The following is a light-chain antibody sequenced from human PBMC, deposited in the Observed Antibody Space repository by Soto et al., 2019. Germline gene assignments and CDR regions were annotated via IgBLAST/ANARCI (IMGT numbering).Light chain of an antibody. CDR1: NSDVGAYNY. CDR3: ASYTISSTRV. V-gene: IGLV2-14*01. CDR2: EVN. J-gene: IGLJ3*02. Sequence: QSALTQPASVSGSPGQSITISCTGSNSDVGAYNYVSWYQQHPGKAPKLIIYEVNNRPSGVSYRFSGSKSGNTASLTISGLQADDEADYYCASYTISSTRVFGGGTPLTVL.